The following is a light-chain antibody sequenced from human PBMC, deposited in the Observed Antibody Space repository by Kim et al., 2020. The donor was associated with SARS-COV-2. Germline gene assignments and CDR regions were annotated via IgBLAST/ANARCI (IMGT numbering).Light chain of an antibody. CDR2: TAS. CDR1: QSISYY. J-gene: IGKJ4*01. CDR3: QQSYSSLLT. Sequence: DIQMTQSPSSLSASVGDRVTITCRASQSISYYLNWYQQKPGKAPKLLIYTASSLQSGVPSRFSGSGSGTDFTLTISSLQPEDFASYYCQQSYSSLLTFGGGTKVDIK. V-gene: IGKV1-39*01.